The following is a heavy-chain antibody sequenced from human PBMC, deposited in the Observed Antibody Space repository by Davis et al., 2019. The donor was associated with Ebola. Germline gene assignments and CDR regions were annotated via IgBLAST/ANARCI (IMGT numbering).Heavy chain of an antibody. V-gene: IGHV3-73*01. D-gene: IGHD4-17*01. CDR2: IRSKANSYAT. CDR1: GFTFSGSA. Sequence: GESLKISCAASGFTFSGSAMHWVRQASGKGLEWVGRIRSKANSYATVYAASVKGRFTISRDDSKNTAYLQMNSLKTEDTAVYYCTMTTVMVDYWGQGTLVTVSS. J-gene: IGHJ4*02. CDR3: TMTTVMVDY.